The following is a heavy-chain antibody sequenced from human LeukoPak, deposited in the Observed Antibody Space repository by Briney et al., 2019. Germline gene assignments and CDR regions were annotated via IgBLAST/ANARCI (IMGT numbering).Heavy chain of an antibody. D-gene: IGHD3-10*01. CDR2: INHSGST. J-gene: IGHJ4*02. Sequence: SETLSLTCAVYGGSFGGYYWSWIRQPPGKGLEWIGEINHSGSTNYNPSLKSRVTISVDTSKNQFSLKLTSVTAADTAVYYCARLYGSGSYPPSNFDYWGQGTLVTVSS. CDR1: GGSFGGYY. CDR3: ARLYGSGSYPPSNFDY. V-gene: IGHV4-34*01.